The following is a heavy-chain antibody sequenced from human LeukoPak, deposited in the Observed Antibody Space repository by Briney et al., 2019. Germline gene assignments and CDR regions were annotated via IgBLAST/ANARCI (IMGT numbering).Heavy chain of an antibody. V-gene: IGHV4-38-2*02. D-gene: IGHD6-19*01. CDR3: ARDKSGIAVAGYDY. J-gene: IGHJ4*02. CDR1: GYSISSGYY. Sequence: SETLSLTCAVSGYSISSGYYWGWIRQPPGKGLEWIGSIYHSGSTYYNQSLKSRVTISVDTSKNQFSLKLSSVTAADTAVYYCARDKSGIAVAGYDYWGQGTLVTVSS. CDR2: IYHSGST.